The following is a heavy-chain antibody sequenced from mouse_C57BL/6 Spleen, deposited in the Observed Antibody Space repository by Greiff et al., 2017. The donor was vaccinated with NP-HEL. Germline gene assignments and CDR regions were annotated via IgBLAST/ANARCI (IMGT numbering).Heavy chain of an antibody. Sequence: EVKLVESGGGLVKPGGSLKLSCAASGFTFSDYGMHWVRQAPEKGLEWVAYISSGSSTIYYADTVKGRFTISRDNAKNTLFLQMTSLRSEDTAMYYCAAYGSSYGYAMDYWGQGTSVTVSS. J-gene: IGHJ4*01. CDR3: AAYGSSYGYAMDY. CDR2: ISSGSSTI. V-gene: IGHV5-17*01. D-gene: IGHD1-1*01. CDR1: GFTFSDYG.